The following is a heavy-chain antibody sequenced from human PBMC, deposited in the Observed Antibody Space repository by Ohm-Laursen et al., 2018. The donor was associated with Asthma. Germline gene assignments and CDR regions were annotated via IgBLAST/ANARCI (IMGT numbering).Heavy chain of an antibody. Sequence: ASVKVSCKASGYTFTSYAMHWVRQAPGQRLEWMGWINAGNGNTKYSQKFQGRVTITRDTSASTAYMELSSLRSEDTAVYYCATQRVFDWFHFDYWGQGTLVTVSS. D-gene: IGHD3-9*01. J-gene: IGHJ4*02. CDR1: GYTFTSYA. CDR2: INAGNGNT. CDR3: ATQRVFDWFHFDY. V-gene: IGHV1-3*01.